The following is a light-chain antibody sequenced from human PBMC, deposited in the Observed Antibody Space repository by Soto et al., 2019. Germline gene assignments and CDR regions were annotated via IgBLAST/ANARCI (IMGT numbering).Light chain of an antibody. Sequence: QSVLTQPPPASGTPGQRVNISCSGSSSNIGSNYVYWYRQFPGTAPKLLIQRNNQRPSGVPARFSGSKSGTSASLAISGLRSEDEADYYCGGWDDSLSGPVFGGGTQLTVL. CDR2: RNN. CDR1: SSNIGSNY. CDR3: GGWDDSLSGPV. V-gene: IGLV1-47*01. J-gene: IGLJ2*01.